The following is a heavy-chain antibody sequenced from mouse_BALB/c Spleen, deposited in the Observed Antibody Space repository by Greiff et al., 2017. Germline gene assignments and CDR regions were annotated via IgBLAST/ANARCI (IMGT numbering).Heavy chain of an antibody. Sequence: EVKVVESGGGLVQPGGSRKLSCAASGFTFSSFGMHCVRQAPEKGLEWVAYISSGSSTIYYADTVKGRFTISRDNPKNTLFLQMTSLRSEDTAMYYCARSDWDEGAMDYWGQGTSVTVSS. D-gene: IGHD4-1*01. CDR1: GFTFSSFG. CDR3: ARSDWDEGAMDY. CDR2: ISSGSSTI. J-gene: IGHJ4*01. V-gene: IGHV5-17*02.